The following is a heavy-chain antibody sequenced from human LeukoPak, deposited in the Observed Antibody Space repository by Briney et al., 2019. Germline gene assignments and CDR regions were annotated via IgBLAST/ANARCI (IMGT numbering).Heavy chain of an antibody. CDR3: ARPDY. CDR1: GFTFSSYS. V-gene: IGHV3-21*01. CDR2: ISSSSSYI. Sequence: GGSLRLSCAASGFTFSSYSMNWVRQAPGKGLEWVSSISSSSSYIDYADSVKGRFTISRDNAKNSLYLQMNSLRAEDTAVYYCARPDYWGQGTLVTVSS. J-gene: IGHJ4*02.